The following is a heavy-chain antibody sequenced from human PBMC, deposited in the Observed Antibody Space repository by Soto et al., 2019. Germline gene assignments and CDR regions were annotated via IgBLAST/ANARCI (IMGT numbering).Heavy chain of an antibody. V-gene: IGHV3-23*01. J-gene: IGHJ3*02. Sequence: EVKLLESGGGLVQPGGSLRLSCAASGFMLSTYSMSWVRQAPGKGLEWVSHITGSGGITYYADSVKGRFTISRYTSSNTLHLQMNSLRAEDTALYYCAKCLQIHWNYDAYHIWGQGTMVTVSS. CDR1: GFMLSTYS. CDR3: AKCLQIHWNYDAYHI. D-gene: IGHD1-7*01. CDR2: ITGSGGIT.